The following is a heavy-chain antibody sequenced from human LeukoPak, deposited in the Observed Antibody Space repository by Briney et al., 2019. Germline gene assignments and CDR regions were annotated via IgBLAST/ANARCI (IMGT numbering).Heavy chain of an antibody. D-gene: IGHD3-10*02. Sequence: PGGSLRLSCAVSGFTFTNYWMSWARQSPGKGLEWVANIYLDGSRAYYVDSVKGRFTISRDKAKNSLFLQMNSLRAEDTAVYYCAELGITMIGGVWGKGTTVTISS. J-gene: IGHJ6*04. V-gene: IGHV3-7*01. CDR1: GFTFTNYW. CDR2: IYLDGSRA. CDR3: AELGITMIGGV.